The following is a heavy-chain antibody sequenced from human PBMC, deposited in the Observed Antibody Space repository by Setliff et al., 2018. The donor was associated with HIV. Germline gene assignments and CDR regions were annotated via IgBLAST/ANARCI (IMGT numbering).Heavy chain of an antibody. D-gene: IGHD6-6*01. Sequence: PSETLSLTCTVSGDSISSSSYYWGWTRQPPGKGREWIGSIFYSGSANYNPSLRSPVAISVDTSKNQFSLKLTSVTAADTAVYYCAREDSSYHYFDYWGQGMLVTVSS. CDR3: AREDSSYHYFDY. V-gene: IGHV4-39*02. CDR1: GDSISSSSYY. J-gene: IGHJ4*02. CDR2: IFYSGSA.